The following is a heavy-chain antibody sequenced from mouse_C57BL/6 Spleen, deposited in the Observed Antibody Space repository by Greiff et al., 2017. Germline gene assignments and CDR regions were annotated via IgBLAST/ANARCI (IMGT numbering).Heavy chain of an antibody. Sequence: QVQLQQPGAELVMPGASVKLSCKASGYTFTSYWMPWVKQRPGQGLEWIGEIDPSDSYTNYNQKFKGKSTLTVDKSSSTAYMQLSSLTSEDSAVYYCARSGYYGSSYGYFDYWGQGTTLTVSS. D-gene: IGHD1-1*01. CDR2: IDPSDSYT. J-gene: IGHJ2*01. CDR3: ARSGYYGSSYGYFDY. CDR1: GYTFTSYW. V-gene: IGHV1-69*01.